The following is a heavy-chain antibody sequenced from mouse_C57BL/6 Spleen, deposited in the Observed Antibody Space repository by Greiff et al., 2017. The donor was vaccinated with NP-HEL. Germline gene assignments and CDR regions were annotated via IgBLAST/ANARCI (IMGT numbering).Heavy chain of an antibody. CDR3: GGYYYGSSPGSYFDV. Sequence: QVQLQQSGAELVRPGASVTLSCKASGYTFTDYEMHWVKQTPVHGLEWIGAIDPETGGTAYNQKFKGKAILTADKSSSTAYMELRSLTSEDSAVYYCGGYYYGSSPGSYFDVWGTGTTVTVSS. J-gene: IGHJ1*03. D-gene: IGHD1-1*01. V-gene: IGHV1-15*01. CDR2: IDPETGGT. CDR1: GYTFTDYE.